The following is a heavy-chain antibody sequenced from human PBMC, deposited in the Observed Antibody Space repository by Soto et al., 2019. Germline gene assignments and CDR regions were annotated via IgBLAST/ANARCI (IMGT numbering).Heavy chain of an antibody. Sequence: ASVKVSCKASGYTFTGYYMHWVRQAPGQGLEWMGWINPNSGGTNYAQKFQGWVTMTRDTSISTAYMELSRLRSDDTAVYYCARGGGSPAASNWFDPWGQGTLVTVSS. CDR2: INPNSGGT. D-gene: IGHD2-2*01. J-gene: IGHJ5*02. V-gene: IGHV1-2*04. CDR1: GYTFTGYY. CDR3: ARGGGSPAASNWFDP.